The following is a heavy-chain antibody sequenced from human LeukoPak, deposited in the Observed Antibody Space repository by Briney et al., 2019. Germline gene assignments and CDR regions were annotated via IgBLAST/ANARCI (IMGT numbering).Heavy chain of an antibody. CDR3: ARQLGPTLGFDY. CDR1: GYTFTCYC. V-gene: IGHV5-51*01. Sequence: GESLKISCKGSGYTFTCYCIAWVRQMPGKGLEWMGIIHPGDSATRYSPSFKGQVTISADRSISTAYLQWSSLKASDIAMYYCARQLGPTLGFDYWGQGTLVTVSS. CDR2: IHPGDSAT. D-gene: IGHD7-27*01. J-gene: IGHJ4*02.